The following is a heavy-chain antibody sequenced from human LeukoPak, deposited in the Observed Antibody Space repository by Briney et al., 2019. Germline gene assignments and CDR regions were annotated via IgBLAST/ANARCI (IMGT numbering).Heavy chain of an antibody. V-gene: IGHV5-51*01. J-gene: IGHJ4*02. Sequence: GESLKISCKGSGYNFDRYWIGWVRQTPGKGLEWMGVIYPNPAFEGQVTISADKSISTAYLQWSSLKASDTAMYYCASRRTIAAAVDYWGQGTLVTVSS. CDR1: GYNFDRYW. CDR3: ASRRTIAAAVDY. CDR2: IYPN. D-gene: IGHD6-13*01.